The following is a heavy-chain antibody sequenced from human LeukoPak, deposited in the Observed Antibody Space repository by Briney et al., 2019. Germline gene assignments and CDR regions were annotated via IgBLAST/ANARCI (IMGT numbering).Heavy chain of an antibody. D-gene: IGHD2-21*01. J-gene: IGHJ4*02. Sequence: SETLSLTCAVYGGSFSGYYWSWIRQPPGKGLEWIGEINHSGSTNYNPSLKSRVTISVDTSKNQFSLKLSSATAADTAVYYCASLWQPLDHWGQGTLVTVSS. V-gene: IGHV4-34*01. CDR1: GGSFSGYY. CDR2: INHSGST. CDR3: ASLWQPLDH.